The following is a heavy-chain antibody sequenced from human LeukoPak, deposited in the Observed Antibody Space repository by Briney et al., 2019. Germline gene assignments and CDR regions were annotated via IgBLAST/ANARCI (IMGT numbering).Heavy chain of an antibody. CDR2: IMPIFGTA. J-gene: IGHJ2*01. Sequence: SVTVSCKASGGTFSSYAISWVRQAPGQGLEWMGGIMPIFGTANYAQKFQGRVTITADESTSTAYMELSSLRSEDTAVYYCARPRYCSSTSCYSFWYFDLWGRGTLVTVSS. V-gene: IGHV1-69*13. D-gene: IGHD2-2*01. CDR1: GGTFSSYA. CDR3: ARPRYCSSTSCYSFWYFDL.